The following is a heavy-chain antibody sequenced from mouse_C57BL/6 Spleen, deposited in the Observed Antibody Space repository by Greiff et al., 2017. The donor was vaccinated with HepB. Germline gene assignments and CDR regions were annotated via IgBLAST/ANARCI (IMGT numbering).Heavy chain of an antibody. CDR1: GYTFTDYY. D-gene: IGHD1-1*01. CDR3: ARNYYGSSFYYAMDY. V-gene: IGHV1-76*01. Sequence: VNVVESGAELVRPGASVKLSCKASGYTFTDYYINWVKQRPGQGLEWIARIYPGSGNTYYNEKFKGKATLTAEKSSSTAYMQLSSLTSEDSAVYFCARNYYGSSFYYAMDYWGQGTSVTVSS. J-gene: IGHJ4*01. CDR2: IYPGSGNT.